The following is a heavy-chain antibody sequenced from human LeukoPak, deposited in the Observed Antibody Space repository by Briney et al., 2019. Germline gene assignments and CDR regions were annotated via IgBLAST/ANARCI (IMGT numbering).Heavy chain of an antibody. Sequence: GGSLRLSCAASGFTFSSYSMNWVRQAPGKGLEWVAFIWSDGSKTYYADSVEGRFTISRDNPKNTVYMQMNSLRAEDSALYFCAKDKGTHFFDYWGQGTPVTVSS. CDR1: GFTFSSYS. CDR2: IWSDGSKT. D-gene: IGHD3-10*01. V-gene: IGHV3-30*02. CDR3: AKDKGTHFFDY. J-gene: IGHJ4*02.